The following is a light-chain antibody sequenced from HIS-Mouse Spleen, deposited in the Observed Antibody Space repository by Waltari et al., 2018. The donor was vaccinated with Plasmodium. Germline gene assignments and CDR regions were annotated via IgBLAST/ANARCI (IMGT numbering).Light chain of an antibody. CDR2: GAS. CDR3: QQYGSSPYT. V-gene: IGKV3-20*01. Sequence: TQSPGTLSLSLWERATLAGRASQSVSSSYLAWYQQKPGQAPRLLIYGASSRATGIPDFTLTISRLEPEDFAVYYCQQYGSSPYTFGQGTKLEIK. CDR1: QSVSSSY. J-gene: IGKJ2*01.